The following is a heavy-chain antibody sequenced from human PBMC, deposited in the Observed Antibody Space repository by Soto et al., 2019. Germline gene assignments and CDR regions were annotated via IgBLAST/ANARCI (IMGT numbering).Heavy chain of an antibody. Sequence: ASVKVSCKASGYTFTSYYMHWVRQAPGQGLEWMGIINPSGGSTSYAQKFQGRVTMTRDTSTSTVYMELSSLRSEDTAVYYCATWSTSCLRPFCYMDVWGKGTTVTVS. CDR2: INPSGGST. V-gene: IGHV1-46*01. J-gene: IGHJ6*03. D-gene: IGHD2-2*01. CDR3: ATWSTSCLRPFCYMDV. CDR1: GYTFTSYY.